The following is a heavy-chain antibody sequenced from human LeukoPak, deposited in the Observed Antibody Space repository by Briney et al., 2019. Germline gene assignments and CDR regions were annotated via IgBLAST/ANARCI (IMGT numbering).Heavy chain of an antibody. CDR2: INPNSGGT. CDR3: ARVYYDILTGYPWFDY. CDR1: GYTFTGYY. Sequence: ASVKVSCKASGYTFTGYYMHWVRQAPGQGLERMGWINPNSGGTNYAQKFQGRVTMTRDTSISTAYMELSRLRSDDTAVYYCARVYYDILTGYPWFDYWGQGTLVTVSS. J-gene: IGHJ4*02. V-gene: IGHV1-2*02. D-gene: IGHD3-9*01.